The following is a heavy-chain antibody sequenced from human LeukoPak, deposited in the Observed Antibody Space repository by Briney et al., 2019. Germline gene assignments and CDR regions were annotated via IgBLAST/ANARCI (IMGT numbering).Heavy chain of an antibody. Sequence: SVKVSCKASGGTFSSYAISWVRQAPGQGLEWMGRIIPILGIANYAQKFQGRVTITADKSTSTAYMELSSLRSEDTAVYYCARPKHPMIVGDAFDIWGQGTMVTVSS. V-gene: IGHV1-69*04. D-gene: IGHD3-22*01. CDR2: IIPILGIA. J-gene: IGHJ3*02. CDR3: ARPKHPMIVGDAFDI. CDR1: GGTFSSYA.